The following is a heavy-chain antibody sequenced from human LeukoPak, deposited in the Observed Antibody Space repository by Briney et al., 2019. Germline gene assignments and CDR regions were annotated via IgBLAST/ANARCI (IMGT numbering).Heavy chain of an antibody. CDR2: IKSDGST. CDR1: GFTFSSYW. Sequence: GGSLRLSCAASGFTFSSYWMHWVRQAPGKGLVWVSRIKSDGSTNYTESVMGRCTISRDNAKNTVSLQMISLRAEDTGVYYCARAPSEIGGYYPEYFRHWGQGTLVTVSS. J-gene: IGHJ1*01. D-gene: IGHD3-22*01. CDR3: ARAPSEIGGYYPEYFRH. V-gene: IGHV3-74*01.